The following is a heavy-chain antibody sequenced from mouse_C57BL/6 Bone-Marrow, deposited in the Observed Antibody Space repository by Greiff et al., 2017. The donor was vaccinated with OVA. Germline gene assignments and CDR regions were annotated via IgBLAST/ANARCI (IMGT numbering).Heavy chain of an antibody. CDR2: ILPGSGST. D-gene: IGHD1-1*01. Sequence: QVQLQQSGAELMKPGASVKLSCKATGYTFTGYWIEWVKQRPGHGLEWIGEILPGSGSTNYNEKFKGKATFTADTSSNTAYMQLSSLTTEDSAIYYCARGVTTVVATPYYAMDYWGQGTSVTVSS. V-gene: IGHV1-9*01. CDR3: ARGVTTVVATPYYAMDY. J-gene: IGHJ4*01. CDR1: GYTFTGYW.